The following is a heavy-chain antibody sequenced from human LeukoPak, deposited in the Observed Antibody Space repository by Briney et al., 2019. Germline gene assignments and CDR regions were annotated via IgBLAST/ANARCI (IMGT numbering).Heavy chain of an antibody. CDR3: AREPYCGGDCYLDYYYYYMDV. Sequence: GSLRLSCAASGFTFSSYAMHWVRQAPGKGLEWVAVISYDGSNKYYADSVKGRFTISRDNSKNTLYLQMNSVRAEDTAVYYCAREPYCGGDCYLDYYYYYMDVWGKGTTVTVSS. CDR2: ISYDGSNK. J-gene: IGHJ6*03. V-gene: IGHV3-30-3*01. D-gene: IGHD2-21*01. CDR1: GFTFSSYA.